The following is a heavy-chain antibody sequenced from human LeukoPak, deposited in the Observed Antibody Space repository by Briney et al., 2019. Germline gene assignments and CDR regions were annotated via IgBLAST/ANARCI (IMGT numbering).Heavy chain of an antibody. J-gene: IGHJ3*02. CDR2: IYHSGNT. CDR3: GGGTGYAFDI. D-gene: IGHD3/OR15-3a*01. Sequence: SGTLSLTCAVSGGSISSSNWWSWVRQPPGKGLQWIGEIYHSGNTNYNPSLKSRVTISVDRSKNQFSLKLNSVTAADTAVYYCGGGTGYAFDIWGQGTKVTVSS. CDR1: GGSISSSNW. V-gene: IGHV4-4*02.